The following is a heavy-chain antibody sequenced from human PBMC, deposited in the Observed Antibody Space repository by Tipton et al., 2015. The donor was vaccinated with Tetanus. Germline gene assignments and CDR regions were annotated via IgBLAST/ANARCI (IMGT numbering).Heavy chain of an antibody. CDR1: GASSTSGDYY. CDR3: ARWTASGKGAFDI. Sequence: PGLVKPSETLSLTCTVSGASSTSGDYYWAWIRQPPGKGPERIGSIYYTGSTYYNPSLKSRVTISEDTSKNQFSLKLSSGIAADTAMYYCARWTASGKGAFDIWGQGTMVTVSS. V-gene: IGHV4-39*01. J-gene: IGHJ3*02. D-gene: IGHD3/OR15-3a*01. CDR2: IYYTGST.